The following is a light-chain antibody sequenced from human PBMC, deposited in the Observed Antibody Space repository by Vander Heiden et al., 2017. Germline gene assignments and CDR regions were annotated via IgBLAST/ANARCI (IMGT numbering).Light chain of an antibody. CDR3: ASWDDSLNAYV. CDR1: SSNIGRNT. J-gene: IGLJ1*01. CDR2: NVD. Sequence: QSVLAQPPPASGTPGQTVTISCSGSSSNIGRNTVNWYKQLPGTAPDLLIYNVDQWPSGVPGRVSGSKSGASASLAISDLQSDDEADYYCASWDDSLNAYVFGSGTKVILL. V-gene: IGLV1-44*01.